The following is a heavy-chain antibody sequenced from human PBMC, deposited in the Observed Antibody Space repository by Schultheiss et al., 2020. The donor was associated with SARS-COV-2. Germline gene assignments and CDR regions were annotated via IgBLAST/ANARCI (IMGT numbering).Heavy chain of an antibody. V-gene: IGHV4-61*01. CDR3: ARERGKYGWVSI. D-gene: IGHD3-10*01. CDR1: DGSVSSGSDY. Sequence: SQTLSLTCTVSDGSVSSGSDYWSWIRQPPGKGLEWIGYIYYSGSTNYNPSLKSRVTISVDTSKNQFSLKLSSVTAADTAVYYCARERGKYGWVSIWGQGTLVTVSS. CDR2: IYYSGST. J-gene: IGHJ4*02.